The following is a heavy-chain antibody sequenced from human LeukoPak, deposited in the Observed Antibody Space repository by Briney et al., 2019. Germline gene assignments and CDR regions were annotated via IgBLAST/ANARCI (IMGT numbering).Heavy chain of an antibody. V-gene: IGHV4-30-2*01. CDR1: GGSISSGGYY. CDR3: ARGQLWHDY. D-gene: IGHD5-18*01. J-gene: IGHJ4*02. CDR2: IYHSGST. Sequence: PSETLSLTCTVSGGSISSGGYYWSWIRQPPGKGLEWIGYIYHSGSTYYNPSLKSRVTISVDRSKNQFSLKLSSVTAADTAVYYCARGQLWHDYWGQGTLVTVSS.